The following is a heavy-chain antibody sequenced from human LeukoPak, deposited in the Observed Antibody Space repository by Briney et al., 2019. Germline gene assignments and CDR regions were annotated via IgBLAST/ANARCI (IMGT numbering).Heavy chain of an antibody. J-gene: IGHJ4*02. CDR1: GGSFSGYY. D-gene: IGHD2-2*01. CDR3: AREGSSRYMGFDY. V-gene: IGHV4-34*01. Sequence: PSETLSLTCAVYGGSFSGYYWSWIRQPPGRGLEWIGEINHSGSTNYNPSLKSRVTISVDTSKNQFSLKLSSVTAADTAVYYCAREGSSRYMGFDYWGQGTLVTVSS. CDR2: INHSGST.